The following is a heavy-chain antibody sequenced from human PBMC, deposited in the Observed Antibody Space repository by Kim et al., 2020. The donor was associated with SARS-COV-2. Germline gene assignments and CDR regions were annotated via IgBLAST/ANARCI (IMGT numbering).Heavy chain of an antibody. CDR3: AKDSSPKRGWYVFVY. J-gene: IGHJ4*02. CDR1: GFTFDDYA. Sequence: GGSLRLSCAASGFTFDDYAMHWVRQAPGKGLEWVSGISWNSGSIGYADSVKGRFTISRDNAKNSLYLQMNSLRAEDTDLYYCAKDSSPKRGWYVFVYWGQGTLVTVSS. V-gene: IGHV3-9*01. D-gene: IGHD6-19*01. CDR2: ISWNSGSI.